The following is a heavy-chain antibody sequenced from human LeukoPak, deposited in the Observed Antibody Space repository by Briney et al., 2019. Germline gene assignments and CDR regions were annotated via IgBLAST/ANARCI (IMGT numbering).Heavy chain of an antibody. V-gene: IGHV3-23*01. J-gene: IGHJ4*02. D-gene: IGHD1-26*01. CDR1: GFTFSSYA. CDR3: ATAHSGSYYFPFDY. Sequence: GGSLRLSCAASGFTFSSYATSWVRQAPGKGLEWVSAISGRGDSTYYADSVKGRFTISRDNSKNTLYLQMNSLRAEDTAVYYCATAHSGSYYFPFDYWGQGTLVTVSS. CDR2: ISGRGDST.